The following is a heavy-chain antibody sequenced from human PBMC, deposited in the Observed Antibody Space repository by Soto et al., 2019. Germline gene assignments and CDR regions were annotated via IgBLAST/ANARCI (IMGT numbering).Heavy chain of an antibody. CDR1: GYTFTSYG. D-gene: IGHD4-17*01. CDR3: ASTGLRAVTTWYLDY. J-gene: IGHJ4*02. V-gene: IGHV1-18*01. Sequence: QVQLAQSGAEVKKPGASVKVSCKASGYTFTSYGISWVRQAPGQGLEWMGWISAYNGNTNYAQKLQGRVTMTTDTSTSTAYMELRSLRSDDTAVYYCASTGLRAVTTWYLDYWGQGTLVTVSS. CDR2: ISAYNGNT.